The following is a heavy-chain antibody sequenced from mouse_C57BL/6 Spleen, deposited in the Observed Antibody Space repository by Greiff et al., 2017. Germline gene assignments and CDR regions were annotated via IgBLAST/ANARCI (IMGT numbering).Heavy chain of an antibody. CDR3: ARDYSNHGFDY. Sequence: QVQLQQPGAELVRPGTSVKLSCKASGYTFTSYWLHWVKQRPGQGLEWIGVIDPSDSYTNYTQKFKGKATLTVDTSSSTAYMQLSSLTSEDSAVYYCARDYSNHGFDYWGQGTTLTVSS. D-gene: IGHD2-5*01. CDR2: IDPSDSYT. V-gene: IGHV1-59*01. J-gene: IGHJ2*01. CDR1: GYTFTSYW.